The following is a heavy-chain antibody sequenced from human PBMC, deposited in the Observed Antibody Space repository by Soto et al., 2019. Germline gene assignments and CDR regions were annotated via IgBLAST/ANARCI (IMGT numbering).Heavy chain of an antibody. CDR3: AKIAVAGQTDDY. V-gene: IGHV3-30*18. CDR1: GFTFSSYG. J-gene: IGHJ4*02. CDR2: ISYDGSNK. D-gene: IGHD6-19*01. Sequence: QVQLVESGGGVVQPGRSLRLSCAASGFTFSSYGMQWVRQAPGKGLEWVAVISYDGSNKYYADSVKGRFTISRDNSKNTLYLQMNSLRAEDTAVYYCAKIAVAGQTDDYWGQGTLVTVSS.